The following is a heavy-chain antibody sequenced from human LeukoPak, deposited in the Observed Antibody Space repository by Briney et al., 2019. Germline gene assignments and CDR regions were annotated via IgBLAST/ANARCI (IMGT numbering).Heavy chain of an antibody. V-gene: IGHV3-30*02. Sequence: GRSLRLSCAASGFTFSSYGMHWVRQAPGKELEWVAFIRYDGSNKYYADSVKGRFTISRDNSKNTLYLQMNSLRAEDTAVYYCAKDPVNCSSTSCSHYYYYYMDVWGKGTTVTVSS. CDR2: IRYDGSNK. J-gene: IGHJ6*03. CDR1: GFTFSSYG. D-gene: IGHD2-2*01. CDR3: AKDPVNCSSTSCSHYYYYYMDV.